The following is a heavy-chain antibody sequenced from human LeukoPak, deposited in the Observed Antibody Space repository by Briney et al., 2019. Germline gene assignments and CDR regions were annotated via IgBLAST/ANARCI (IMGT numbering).Heavy chain of an antibody. Sequence: GGSLRLSCAASGFTFSKGWMNWVRQAPGKGLEWVSYISSSGSTIYYADSVKGRFTISRDNAKNSLYLQMNSLRAEDTAVYYCAELGITMIGGVWGKGTTVTISS. CDR2: ISSSGSTI. CDR1: GFTFSKGW. CDR3: AELGITMIGGV. V-gene: IGHV3-48*03. D-gene: IGHD3-10*02. J-gene: IGHJ6*04.